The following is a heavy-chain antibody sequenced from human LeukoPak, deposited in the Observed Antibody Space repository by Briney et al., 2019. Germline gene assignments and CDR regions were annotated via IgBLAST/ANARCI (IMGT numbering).Heavy chain of an antibody. J-gene: IGHJ4*02. D-gene: IGHD5-24*01. CDR3: TRDWGRDGYNNFDS. Sequence: PSETLSLTCAVYGGSISSYYWSWIRQPPGKGLEWIGYIYYSGSTNYNPSLKSRVTISVDTSKNQFSLKLSSVTAADTAVYYCTRDWGRDGYNNFDSWGQGTLVTVSS. V-gene: IGHV4-59*01. CDR1: GGSISSYY. CDR2: IYYSGST.